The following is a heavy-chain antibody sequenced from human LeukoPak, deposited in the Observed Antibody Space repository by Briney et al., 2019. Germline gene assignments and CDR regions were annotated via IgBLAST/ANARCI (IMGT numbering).Heavy chain of an antibody. D-gene: IGHD6-13*01. J-gene: IGHJ4*02. CDR2: INPNRGGT. CDR1: RYTFTPYY. V-gene: IGHV1-2*02. CDR3: ARDSNSSSGDGHLDY. Sequence: ASVKLSCKASRYTFTPYYMHWVRQAPGPRLEWMGWINPNRGGTNYAQKFQGRVTMTRDTSISTAYMELSRLRSDDTAGYYCARDSNSSSGDGHLDYWGRGTLVTVSS.